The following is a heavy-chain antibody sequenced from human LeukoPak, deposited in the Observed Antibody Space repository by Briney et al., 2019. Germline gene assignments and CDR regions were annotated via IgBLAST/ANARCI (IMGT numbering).Heavy chain of an antibody. CDR1: GYSFTSYW. J-gene: IGHJ4*02. Sequence: GESLKISCKGSGYSFTSYWIGWVRQMPGKGLEWMGIIYPGDSDTRYSTSFQGQVTIPADKSISTAYLQWSRLKASDTAMYYCARQKTTVTTRVFDYWGQGTLVTVSS. CDR2: IYPGDSDT. V-gene: IGHV5-51*01. CDR3: ARQKTTVTTRVFDY. D-gene: IGHD4-17*01.